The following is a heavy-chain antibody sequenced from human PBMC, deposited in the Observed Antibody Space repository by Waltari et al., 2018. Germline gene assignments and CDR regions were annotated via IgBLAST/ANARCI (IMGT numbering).Heavy chain of an antibody. CDR2: VDPEDGET. Sequence: EVQLVQSGAEVKKPGANVKISCKASGYTFPDYYMPWVQQAPGKGLEWMGRVDPEDGETKYAEKCQGGGTITADTSTDTADMELSSLRSEDAAVDYCATEGYCTNGVCPHFDYWGQGTLVTVSS. CDR1: GYTFPDYY. D-gene: IGHD2-8*01. CDR3: ATEGYCTNGVCPHFDY. J-gene: IGHJ4*02. V-gene: IGHV1-69-2*01.